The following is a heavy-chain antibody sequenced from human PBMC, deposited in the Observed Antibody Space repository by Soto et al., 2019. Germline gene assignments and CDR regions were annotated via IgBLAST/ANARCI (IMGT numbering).Heavy chain of an antibody. D-gene: IGHD2-15*01. CDR1: GGSISSYY. V-gene: IGHV4-59*12. CDR3: ARGSVVAATLFDY. CDR2: IYYSGST. J-gene: IGHJ4*02. Sequence: TSETLSLTCPVSGGSISSYYWNWIRQPPGKGLEWIGYIYYSGSTYYNPSLKSRVTISVDTSKNQFSLKLSSVTAADTAVYYCARGSVVAATLFDYWGQGTLVTVSS.